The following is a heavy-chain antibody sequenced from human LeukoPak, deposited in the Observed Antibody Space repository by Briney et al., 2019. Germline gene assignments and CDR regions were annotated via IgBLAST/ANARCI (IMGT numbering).Heavy chain of an antibody. V-gene: IGHV4-39*01. Sequence: SETLSLTCTVSGVSTTNGIYYWAWISQSPGKGLAWIGSVHNVGSTYYNLSLRSRVTMSIDTSKNQFSLRLNSVTAADTAVYYCARHAEYNTGWHFYLDHWGQGILVTVSS. CDR2: VHNVGST. CDR3: ARHAEYNTGWHFYLDH. D-gene: IGHD6-19*01. CDR1: GVSTTNGIYY. J-gene: IGHJ4*02.